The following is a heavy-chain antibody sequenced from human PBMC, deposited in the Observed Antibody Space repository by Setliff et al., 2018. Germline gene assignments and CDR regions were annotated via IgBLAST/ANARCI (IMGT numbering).Heavy chain of an antibody. CDR3: ARVVDSSGYFPYWYFDL. CDR2: VYYSGYT. CDR1: GGSVSSASHY. V-gene: IGHV4-39*07. Sequence: SETLSLTCTVSGGSVSSASHYWGWIRQAPGKGMEWIGSVYYSGYTYYKPSLQSRVTMSVDTSKNQFSLKLTSVTAADTAVYYCARVVDSSGYFPYWYFDLWGRGALVTVS. J-gene: IGHJ2*01. D-gene: IGHD3-22*01.